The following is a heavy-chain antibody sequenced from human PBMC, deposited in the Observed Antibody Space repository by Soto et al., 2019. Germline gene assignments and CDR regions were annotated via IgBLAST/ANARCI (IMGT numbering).Heavy chain of an antibody. CDR3: VTGRGSGGFDS. Sequence: QVQLVQSGTEVKKPGSSVRVSCKASGGTSNRFAFSWVRQAPGQGLEWMGGSVPIFGTANYAPRFQGRATITANESTSTGYMEMSGLRSDATATYYCVTGRGSGGFDSWGQGTQVLVSS. CDR1: GGTSNRFA. D-gene: IGHD3-16*01. V-gene: IGHV1-69*01. J-gene: IGHJ4*02. CDR2: SVPIFGTA.